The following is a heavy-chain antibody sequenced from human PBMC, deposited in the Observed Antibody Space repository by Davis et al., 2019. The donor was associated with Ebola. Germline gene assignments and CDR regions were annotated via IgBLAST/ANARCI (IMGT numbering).Heavy chain of an antibody. V-gene: IGHV3-48*04. CDR3: ARDGLPAALNF. J-gene: IGHJ4*02. CDR2: ITTNGWST. D-gene: IGHD2-2*01. Sequence: GESLKISCTASGFAFSNYNMNWVRQAPGKGLEWVSSITTNGWSTYYADSVKGRFIISRDNAKNSLFLQMSSLRAEDTAMYYCARDGLPAALNFWGQGTLVTVSS. CDR1: GFAFSNYN.